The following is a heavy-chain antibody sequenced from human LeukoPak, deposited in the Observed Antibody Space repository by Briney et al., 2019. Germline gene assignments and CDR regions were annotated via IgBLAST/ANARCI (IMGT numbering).Heavy chain of an antibody. CDR1: GFTFSSYS. Sequence: GGSLRLSCAASGFTFSSYSMNWVRQAPGKGLEWVSSISSSSSYIYYADSVKGRFTISRDNAKNSLYLQMNSPRAEDTAVYYCARDKNSPRITMVRGVIPTSPFDYWGQGTLVTVSS. D-gene: IGHD3-10*01. CDR2: ISSSSSYI. V-gene: IGHV3-21*01. J-gene: IGHJ4*02. CDR3: ARDKNSPRITMVRGVIPTSPFDY.